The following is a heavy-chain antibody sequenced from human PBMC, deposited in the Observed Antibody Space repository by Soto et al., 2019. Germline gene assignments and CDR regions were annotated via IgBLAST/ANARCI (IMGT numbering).Heavy chain of an antibody. J-gene: IGHJ3*02. CDR1: GGFVSSGSYY. Sequence: QVQLQQWGAGLLKPSETLSLTCAVYGGFVSSGSYYWSWIRQPPGKGMEWIGEMSHGGGTHFNPPRKSRVTIAVDTSKNQFSLKMSCVTAADMALYYCARVERGTATTVVDAFDIWGPGTMVTVSS. V-gene: IGHV4-34*01. CDR3: ARVERGTATTVVDAFDI. CDR2: MSHGGGT. D-gene: IGHD1-1*01.